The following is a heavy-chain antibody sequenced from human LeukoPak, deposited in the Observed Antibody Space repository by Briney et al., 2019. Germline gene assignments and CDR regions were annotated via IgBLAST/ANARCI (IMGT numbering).Heavy chain of an antibody. CDR2: IYYSGST. CDR3: ARGIVVVAQLGYYYYYMDV. J-gene: IGHJ6*03. V-gene: IGHV4-61*05. D-gene: IGHD2-15*01. Sequence: SETLSLTCTVSGGSISSSSYYWSWIRQPPGKGLGWIGYIYYSGSTNYKPSLKSRVTISVDTSKNQFSLKLSSVTAADTAVYYCARGIVVVAQLGYYYYYMDVWGKGTTVTISS. CDR1: GGSISSSSYY.